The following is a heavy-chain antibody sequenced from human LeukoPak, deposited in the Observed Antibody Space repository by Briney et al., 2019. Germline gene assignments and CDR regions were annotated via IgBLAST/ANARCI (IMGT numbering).Heavy chain of an antibody. CDR1: GGSFSGYY. CDR3: AIVGSQEWYYGMDV. V-gene: IGHV4-34*01. Sequence: SETLSLTCAVYGGSFSGYYWSWIRQPPGKGLEWIGEINHSGSTNYNPSLKSRVTISVDTSKNQFSLKLSSVTAADTAVYYCAIVGSQEWYYGMDVWGQGTTVTVSS. J-gene: IGHJ6*02. D-gene: IGHD2-21*01. CDR2: INHSGST.